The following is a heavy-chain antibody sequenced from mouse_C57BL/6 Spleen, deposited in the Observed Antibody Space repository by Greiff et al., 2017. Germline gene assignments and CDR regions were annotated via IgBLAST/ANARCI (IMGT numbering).Heavy chain of an antibody. Sequence: QVQLQQSGPELVKPGASVKLSCKASGYTFTSYDINWVKQRPGQGLEWIGWIYPRDGSTKYNEKFKGKATLTVDTSSSTAYLELHSLTSEDSAVYFCAREESSGPYAMDYWGQGTSVTVSS. D-gene: IGHD3-2*02. CDR3: AREESSGPYAMDY. J-gene: IGHJ4*01. V-gene: IGHV1-85*01. CDR2: IYPRDGST. CDR1: GYTFTSYD.